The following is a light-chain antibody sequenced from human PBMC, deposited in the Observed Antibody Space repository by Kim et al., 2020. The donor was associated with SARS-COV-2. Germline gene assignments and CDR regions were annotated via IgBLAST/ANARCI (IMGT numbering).Light chain of an antibody. J-gene: IGLJ2*01. CDR1: SSDVGCYTY. CDR2: EVS. Sequence: GHSVTISCTGTSSDVGCYTYVSWYQQHPGKAPKLMIYEVSKRPSGVPDRFSGSKSGNTASLTVSGLQAEDEADYYCSSYAGSIDVVFGGGTQLTVL. V-gene: IGLV2-8*01. CDR3: SSYAGSIDVV.